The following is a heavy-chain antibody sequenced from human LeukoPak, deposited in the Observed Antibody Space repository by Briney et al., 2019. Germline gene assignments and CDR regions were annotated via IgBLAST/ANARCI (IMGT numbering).Heavy chain of an antibody. J-gene: IGHJ4*02. Sequence: GGSLTLSCAASGFTFKSSWMHWVRQPPGRGPLWVSRISSDGTNTRYADSVRGRFTVSRDNAKNTLYLQMNSLRVEDSAVYYCARDWGGSGPTSHDYWGQGTLVTVSS. V-gene: IGHV3-74*01. D-gene: IGHD3-16*01. CDR3: ARDWGGSGPTSHDY. CDR1: GFTFKSSW. CDR2: ISSDGTNT.